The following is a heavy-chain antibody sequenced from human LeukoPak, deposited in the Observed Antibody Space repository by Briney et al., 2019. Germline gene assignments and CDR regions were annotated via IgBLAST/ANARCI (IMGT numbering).Heavy chain of an antibody. D-gene: IGHD4-17*01. Sequence: PGGSLRLSCAASGFTFSSYAMSWVRQAPGKGLEWVSAISGSGGSTYYTYSVKGRFTISRDNSKNTLYLQMTSLRAEDTAVYYCATSFALNYGDYVATYFDYWGQGTLVTVSS. CDR3: ATSFALNYGDYVATYFDY. V-gene: IGHV3-23*01. CDR1: GFTFSSYA. J-gene: IGHJ4*02. CDR2: ISGSGGST.